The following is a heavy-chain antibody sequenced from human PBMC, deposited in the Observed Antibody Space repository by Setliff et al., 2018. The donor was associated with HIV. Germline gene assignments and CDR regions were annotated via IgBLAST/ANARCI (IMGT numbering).Heavy chain of an antibody. CDR2: INPSGGST. J-gene: IGHJ5*02. D-gene: IGHD6-19*01. CDR3: ARGGSSGWPSNWFDP. V-gene: IGHV1-46*01. Sequence: GPSVKVSCKASGYTFTSYYMHWVRQAPGQGLEWMGIINPSGGSTSYAQKFQGRVTMTRDTSTSTVYMELSSLRSEDTAVYYCARGGSSGWPSNWFDPWGQGTLVTVSS. CDR1: GYTFTSYY.